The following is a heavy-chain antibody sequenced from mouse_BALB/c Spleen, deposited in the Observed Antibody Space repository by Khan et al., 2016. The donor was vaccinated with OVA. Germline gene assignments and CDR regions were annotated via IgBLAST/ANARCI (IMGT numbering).Heavy chain of an antibody. CDR3: VRDGAKHRNDGWLAY. CDR1: GYTFTSYT. J-gene: IGHJ3*01. CDR2: INPSNGYT. D-gene: IGHD2-14*01. V-gene: IGHV1-4*01. Sequence: QIQLVQSGAELARPGASVKMSCKASGYTFTSYTIHWIKERPGQGLEWIGYINPSNGYTNYNQKFRDKATLTTDKSSTTAYLQLSSLTSDDSAVYNGVRDGAKHRNDGWLAYWGQGTLVTVSA.